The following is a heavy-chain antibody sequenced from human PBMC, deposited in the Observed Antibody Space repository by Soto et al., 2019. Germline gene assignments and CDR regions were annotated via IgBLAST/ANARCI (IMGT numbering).Heavy chain of an antibody. V-gene: IGHV4-30-4*01. CDR2: IYYSGST. Sequence: PSETLSLTCTVSGGSISSGDYYWGWVRQPPGKGLEWIGYIYYSGSTYYNPSLKSRVTISVDTSKNQFSLKLSSVTAADTAVYYCARDFSAAGFGYYGMDVWGQGTTVTVSS. D-gene: IGHD3-16*01. CDR3: ARDFSAAGFGYYGMDV. J-gene: IGHJ6*02. CDR1: GGSISSGDYY.